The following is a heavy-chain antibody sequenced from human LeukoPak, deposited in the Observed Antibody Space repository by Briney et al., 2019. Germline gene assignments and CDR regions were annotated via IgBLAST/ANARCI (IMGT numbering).Heavy chain of an antibody. CDR2: ISYDGSNK. Sequence: GGSLRLSGAASGFTFSSYAMHWVRQAPGKGLEWVAVISYDGSNKYYADSVKGRFTISRDNSKNTLYLQMNSLRAEDTAVYYCAREGFDSRIFDYWGQGTLVTVSS. D-gene: IGHD3-22*01. J-gene: IGHJ4*02. V-gene: IGHV3-30-3*01. CDR3: AREGFDSRIFDY. CDR1: GFTFSSYA.